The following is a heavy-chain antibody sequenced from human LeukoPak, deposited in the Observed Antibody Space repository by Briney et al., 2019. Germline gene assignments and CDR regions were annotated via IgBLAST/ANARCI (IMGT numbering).Heavy chain of an antibody. Sequence: GESLKISCKGSGYSFTSYWIGWVRQMPGKGLEWMGVIYPGDSDTRYSPSFQGQVTISADKSINTAYLQWSSLKASDTAMYYCARHQSSNWYYYYMDVWGKGTTVTVSS. CDR1: GYSFTSYW. J-gene: IGHJ6*03. CDR2: IYPGDSDT. V-gene: IGHV5-51*01. CDR3: ARHQSSNWYYYYMDV. D-gene: IGHD6-13*01.